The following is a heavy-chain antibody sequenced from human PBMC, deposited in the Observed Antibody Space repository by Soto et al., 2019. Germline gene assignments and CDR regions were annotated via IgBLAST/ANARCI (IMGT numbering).Heavy chain of an antibody. V-gene: IGHV1-46*01. J-gene: IGHJ5*02. Sequence: SXKVSFMAPRDTXSSYYIHSVRQAPGQGLEWMGVINPHGCSTAYAQKFKVRVPLTRDTSASTVYMEVRSLTSEDRAMYYCARSSGGNFGIIIEGTNWFAPWGQGTLATVS. D-gene: IGHD1-26*01. CDR2: INPHGCST. CDR3: ARSSGGNFGIIIEGTNWFAP. CDR1: RDTXSSYY.